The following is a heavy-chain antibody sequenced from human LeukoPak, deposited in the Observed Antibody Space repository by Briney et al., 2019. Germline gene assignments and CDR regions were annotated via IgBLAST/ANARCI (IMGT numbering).Heavy chain of an antibody. J-gene: IGHJ4*02. CDR3: ARAGSHSSGLDY. CDR1: GLTFSTYS. CDR2: ISISVCFM. D-gene: IGHD6-19*01. Sequence: GGSLRLSCAASGLTFSTYSMYWVRQDPGKGREWLSSISISVCFMSYPVPVKRRYTISRDNAKTSLYLQMNSLRVEDTAVYYCARAGSHSSGLDYWGQGTLVTVSS. V-gene: IGHV3-21*01.